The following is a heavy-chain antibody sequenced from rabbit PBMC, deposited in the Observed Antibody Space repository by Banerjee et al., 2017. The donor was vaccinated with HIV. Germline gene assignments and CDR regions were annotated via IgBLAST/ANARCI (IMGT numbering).Heavy chain of an antibody. J-gene: IGHJ4*01. D-gene: IGHD6-1*01. CDR2: IYAGSSGVT. CDR3: ASRTGHAGDGYDL. V-gene: IGHV1S40*01. CDR1: GFSLSIYE. Sequence: QSLEESGGDLVKPGASLTLTCTASGFSLSIYEMCWVRQAPGKGLEWIACIYAGSSGVTYYASWAKGRFTISKTSSTTVTLQMTSLTVADTATYFCASRTGHAGDGYDLWGPGTLVTVS.